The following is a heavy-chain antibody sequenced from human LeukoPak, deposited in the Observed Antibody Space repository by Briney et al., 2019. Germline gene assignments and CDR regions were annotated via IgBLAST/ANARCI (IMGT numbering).Heavy chain of an antibody. V-gene: IGHV4-4*07. CDR3: ARGIRGVEYFYYYMDV. CDR2: LYTSGST. Sequence: PSETLSLTCTVSGGSISNYYWSWVRQPAGKGLEWIGRLYTSGSTNYNPSLKSRVTMSVDTSKNQFSLRLSSVSAADTAVYYCARGIRGVEYFYYYMDVWGKGTPVTVSS. J-gene: IGHJ6*03. D-gene: IGHD3-10*01. CDR1: GGSISNYY.